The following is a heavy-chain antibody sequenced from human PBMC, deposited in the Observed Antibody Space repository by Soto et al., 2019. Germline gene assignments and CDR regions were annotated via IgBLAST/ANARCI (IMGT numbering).Heavy chain of an antibody. D-gene: IGHD6-13*01. CDR2: ISYDGSNK. Sequence: PGGSLRLSCAASGFTFSSYGMHWVRQAPGKGLEWVAVISYDGSNKYYADSVKGRFTISRDNSKNTLYLQMNSLRAEDTAVYYCARDPRAAGFNYYYGMDVWGQGTTVTVSS. J-gene: IGHJ6*02. CDR1: GFTFSSYG. CDR3: ARDPRAAGFNYYYGMDV. V-gene: IGHV3-30*03.